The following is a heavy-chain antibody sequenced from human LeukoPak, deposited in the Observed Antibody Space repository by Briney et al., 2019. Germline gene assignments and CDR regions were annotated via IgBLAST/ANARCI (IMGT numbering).Heavy chain of an antibody. CDR1: GGTFSSYA. CDR2: IIPILGIA. J-gene: IGHJ6*02. D-gene: IGHD5-18*01. Sequence: SVKVSCKASGGTFSSYAISWVRQAPGQGLEWMGRIIPILGIANYAQKFQGRVTITADKSTSTAYMELSSLRSEDTAVYYCARDGARGYSYGYYYYGMDVWGQGTTVTVSS. CDR3: ARDGARGYSYGYYYYGMDV. V-gene: IGHV1-69*04.